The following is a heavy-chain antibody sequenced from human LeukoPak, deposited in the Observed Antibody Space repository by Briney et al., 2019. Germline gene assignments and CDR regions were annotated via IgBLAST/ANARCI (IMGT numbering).Heavy chain of an antibody. CDR3: ARGLMRGYKSGWYMHHFDY. D-gene: IGHD6-19*01. CDR1: GYSFMNYG. V-gene: IGHV1-18*01. Sequence: ASVTVSCKASGYSFMNYGISWVRQAPGQGLEWMGWISDLNGNTNYAEKFQDRITMTTDTSTSTAYMELRSLRSDDTAVYYCARGLMRGYKSGWYMHHFDYWGQGTLVTVSS. J-gene: IGHJ4*02. CDR2: ISDLNGNT.